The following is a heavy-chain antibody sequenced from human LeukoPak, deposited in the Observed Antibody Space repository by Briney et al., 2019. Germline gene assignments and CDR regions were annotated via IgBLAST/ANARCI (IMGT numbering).Heavy chain of an antibody. CDR3: ARDREVYDFWSGYYTPFDY. CDR2: TKQDATEK. J-gene: IGHJ4*02. V-gene: IGHV3-7*01. D-gene: IGHD3-3*01. Sequence: PGGSLRLSCAASGFIFSSYWMSWVRQAPGKGLEWVAGTKQDATEKNYVEPVKGRFTISRDNVKNSLYLQVNSLRAEDTAVYYCARDREVYDFWSGYYTPFDYWGQGTLVTVSS. CDR1: GFIFSSYW.